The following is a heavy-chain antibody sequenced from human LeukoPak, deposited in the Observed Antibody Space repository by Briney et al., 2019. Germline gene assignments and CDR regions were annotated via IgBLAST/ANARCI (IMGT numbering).Heavy chain of an antibody. CDR2: IYSGGGT. D-gene: IGHD4-17*01. V-gene: IGHV3-66*01. CDR1: GFTVSTIY. Sequence: GGSLRLSCAASGFTVSTIYVSWVRAAPGEGLEWGSLIYSGGGTYYADSVKGRFTISRDNSRNTLSLQMNSLRVDDTAVYYCARGFRSVTTWGYFDYWGQGALVTVSS. J-gene: IGHJ4*02. CDR3: ARGFRSVTTWGYFDY.